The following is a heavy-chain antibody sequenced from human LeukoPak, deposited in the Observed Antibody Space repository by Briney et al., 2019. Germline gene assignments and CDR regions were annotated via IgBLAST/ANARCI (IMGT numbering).Heavy chain of an antibody. D-gene: IGHD6-19*01. CDR3: ARQPYQWLDAFDI. V-gene: IGHV4-59*01. J-gene: IGHJ3*02. CDR2: IYYSGST. Sequence: PETLSLTCTVSGGSISSYYWSWIRQPPGKGLEWIGYIYYSGSTNYNPSLKSRVTISVDTSKNQFSLKLSSVTAADTAVYYCARQPYQWLDAFDIWGQGTMVTVSS. CDR1: GGSISSYY.